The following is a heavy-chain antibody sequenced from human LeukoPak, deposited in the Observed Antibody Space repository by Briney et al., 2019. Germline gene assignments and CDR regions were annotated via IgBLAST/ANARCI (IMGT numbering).Heavy chain of an antibody. Sequence: SETLSLTCTVSGGSISSSSYYWGWIRQPPGKGLEWIGSIYYSGSTNYNPSLKSRVTISVDTSKNQFSLKLSSVTAADTAVYYCAGGGGNRQLVPDYWGQGTLVTVSS. CDR2: IYYSGST. D-gene: IGHD6-13*01. J-gene: IGHJ4*02. CDR1: GGSISSSSYY. V-gene: IGHV4-39*07. CDR3: AGGGGNRQLVPDY.